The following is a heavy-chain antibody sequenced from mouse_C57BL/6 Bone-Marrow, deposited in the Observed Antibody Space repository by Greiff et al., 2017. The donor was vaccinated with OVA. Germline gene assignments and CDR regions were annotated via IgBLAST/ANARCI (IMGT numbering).Heavy chain of an antibody. CDR3: AREDYGSSYTWFAY. Sequence: QVQLKESGPELVKPGASVKLSCKASGYTFTSYDINWVKQRPGQGLEWIGWIYPRDGSTTYNEKFKGKATLTVDTSSSTAYMELHSLTSEDSAVYFCAREDYGSSYTWFAYWGQGTLVTVSA. D-gene: IGHD1-1*01. CDR2: IYPRDGST. J-gene: IGHJ3*01. CDR1: GYTFTSYD. V-gene: IGHV1-85*01.